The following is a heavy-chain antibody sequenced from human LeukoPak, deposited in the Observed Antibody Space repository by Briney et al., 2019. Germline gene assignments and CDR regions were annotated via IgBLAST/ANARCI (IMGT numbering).Heavy chain of an antibody. Sequence: SSETLSLTCAVSGGSISGGGYSWSWIRQPPGKGLEWIGYIYHSGSTYYNPSLKSRVTISVDRSKNQFSLKLSSVTAADTAVYYCVRSVLFRYWFDPWGQGTLVTVSS. V-gene: IGHV4-30-2*01. J-gene: IGHJ5*02. D-gene: IGHD3-10*02. CDR2: IYHSGST. CDR3: VRSVLFRYWFDP. CDR1: GGSISGGGYS.